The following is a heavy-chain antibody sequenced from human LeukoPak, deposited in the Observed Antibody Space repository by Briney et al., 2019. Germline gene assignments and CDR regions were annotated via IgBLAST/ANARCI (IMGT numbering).Heavy chain of an antibody. J-gene: IGHJ3*02. D-gene: IGHD4-17*01. CDR3: ARDLVTVTKGFDI. CDR2: INHSGST. V-gene: IGHV4-34*01. CDR1: GGSFSGYY. Sequence: SETLSLTCAVYGGSFSGYYWSWIRQPPGKGLEWIGEINHSGSTNYNPSLKSRVTISIDTSKNQFSLKLRSVTAADTAVYYCARDLVTVTKGFDIWGQGTMVSVSS.